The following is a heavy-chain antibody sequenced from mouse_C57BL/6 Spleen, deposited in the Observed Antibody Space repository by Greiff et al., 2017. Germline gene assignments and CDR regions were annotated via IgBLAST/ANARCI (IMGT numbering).Heavy chain of an antibody. CDR3: ARLLWLRRYYFDY. CDR1: GYTFTDYY. J-gene: IGHJ2*01. CDR2: INPNNGGT. V-gene: IGHV1-26*01. D-gene: IGHD2-2*01. Sequence: EVQLQQSGPELVKPGASVKISCKASGYTFTDYYMNWVKQSHGKSLEWIGDINPNNGGTSYNQKFKGKATLTVDKSSSTAYMELRSLTSEDSAVYYCARLLWLRRYYFDYWGQGTTLTVSS.